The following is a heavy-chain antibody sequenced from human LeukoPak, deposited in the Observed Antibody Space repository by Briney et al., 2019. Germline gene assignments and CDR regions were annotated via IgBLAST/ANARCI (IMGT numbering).Heavy chain of an antibody. Sequence: GGSLRLSCAASGFTFDDYGMSRVRQAPGKGLEWVSGINWNGGSTGYADSVKGRFTISRDNAKNSLYLQMNSLRAEDTALYHCARVREYSSSRWFDPWGQGTLVTVSS. CDR1: GFTFDDYG. J-gene: IGHJ5*02. V-gene: IGHV3-20*01. D-gene: IGHD6-6*01. CDR3: ARVREYSSSRWFDP. CDR2: INWNGGST.